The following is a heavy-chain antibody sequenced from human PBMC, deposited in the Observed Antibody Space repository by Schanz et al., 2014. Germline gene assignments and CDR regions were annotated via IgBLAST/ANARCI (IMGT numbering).Heavy chain of an antibody. D-gene: IGHD3-10*01. Sequence: QVQLVESGGGVVQPGRSLRLSCAASGFMFSSYGMHWVRQAPGKGLEWVGVISYDGSKKSYADSVKGRFTISRDNSKNTLYLQMNSLRPEDTAVYYCARIGGSVFDYWAQGTLVTVSS. V-gene: IGHV3-30*03. CDR2: ISYDGSKK. CDR1: GFMFSSYG. J-gene: IGHJ4*02. CDR3: ARIGGSVFDY.